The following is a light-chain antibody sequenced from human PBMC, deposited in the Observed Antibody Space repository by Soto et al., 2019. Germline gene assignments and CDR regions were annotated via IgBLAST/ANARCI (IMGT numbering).Light chain of an antibody. V-gene: IGLV1-40*01. Sequence: QPVLTQPPSVSGAPGQRVTISCTGSSSXIGAGYDVHWYQQLPGTAPKLLIYGNSNRPSGVPDRFSGSKSGTSASLAITGXXAXXXXXXXCQSYDSSLSGYVFGTGTKLTVL. CDR2: GNS. CDR1: SSXIGAGYD. J-gene: IGLJ1*01. CDR3: QSYDSSLSGYV.